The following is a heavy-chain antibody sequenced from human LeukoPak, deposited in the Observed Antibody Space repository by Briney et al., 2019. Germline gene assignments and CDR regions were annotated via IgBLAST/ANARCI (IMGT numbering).Heavy chain of an antibody. V-gene: IGHV3-21*01. Sequence: GGSLRLSCAASGFTFSNYSMSWVRQAPGKGLEWVSSISSGSRYMYNADSVKGRFTISRDNAKNSLYLQMNSLRAEDTAVYYCATLLLGGSGSYLHLDYWGQGTLVTVSS. CDR2: ISSGSRYM. D-gene: IGHD3-10*01. CDR1: GFTFSNYS. CDR3: ATLLLGGSGSYLHLDY. J-gene: IGHJ4*02.